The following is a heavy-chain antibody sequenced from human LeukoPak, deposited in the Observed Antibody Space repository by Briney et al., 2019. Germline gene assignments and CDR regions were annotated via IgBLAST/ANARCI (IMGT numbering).Heavy chain of an antibody. CDR2: ISSSSSYI. CDR1: GFTFSSYS. CDR3: ASTDGDSYYFDY. Sequence: GGSLRLSGAASGFTFSSYSMNWVRQAPGKGLEWVSSISSSSSYIYYADSVKGRFTISRDNAKNSLYLQMNSLRAEDTAVYYCASTDGDSYYFDYWGQGTLVTVSS. V-gene: IGHV3-21*01. D-gene: IGHD2-21*02. J-gene: IGHJ4*02.